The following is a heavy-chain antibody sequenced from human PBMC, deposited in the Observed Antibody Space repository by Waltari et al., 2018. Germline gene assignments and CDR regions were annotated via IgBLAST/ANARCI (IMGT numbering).Heavy chain of an antibody. D-gene: IGHD1-26*01. V-gene: IGHV1-69-2*01. CDR1: AHTFTDYY. Sequence: EVQLIQSGAEVKKPGATVKISCKASAHTFTDYYIHWVPQAPGKGLVWMGLIDPEDGETVYAENFQGRVTITADRSTDTVYMELSSVRSEDTAVYYCARDPVVGATSDTYWGQGTLVTVSS. CDR2: IDPEDGET. J-gene: IGHJ4*02. CDR3: ARDPVVGATSDTY.